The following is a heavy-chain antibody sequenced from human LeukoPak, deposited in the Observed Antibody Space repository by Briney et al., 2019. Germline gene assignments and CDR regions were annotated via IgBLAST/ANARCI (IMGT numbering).Heavy chain of an antibody. V-gene: IGHV3-23*01. CDR3: AKDRDSSGYYFNRPLDY. J-gene: IGHJ4*02. CDR1: GFTFSSYA. CDR2: ISGGGGST. D-gene: IGHD3-22*01. Sequence: GGSLRLSCAASGFTFSSYAMSWVRQAPGKGLEWVSAISGGGGSTYYADSVKGRFTISRDNSKNTLYLQMNSLRAEDTAVYYCAKDRDSSGYYFNRPLDYWGQGTLVTVSS.